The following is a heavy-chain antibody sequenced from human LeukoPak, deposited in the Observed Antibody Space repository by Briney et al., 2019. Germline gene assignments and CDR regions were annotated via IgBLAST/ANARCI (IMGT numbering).Heavy chain of an antibody. CDR2: VYSGGGT. CDR3: ASLDFWSGYFDS. Sequence: GGSLRLSCAASGFTVSRNYMSWVRQAPGKGLEWVCLVYSGGGTHYADSVKGRFTISRDSSKNTLYLQMNSLRAEDTAVYYCASLDFWSGYFDSWGQGTLVTVSS. J-gene: IGHJ4*02. D-gene: IGHD3-3*01. CDR1: GFTVSRNY. V-gene: IGHV3-66*01.